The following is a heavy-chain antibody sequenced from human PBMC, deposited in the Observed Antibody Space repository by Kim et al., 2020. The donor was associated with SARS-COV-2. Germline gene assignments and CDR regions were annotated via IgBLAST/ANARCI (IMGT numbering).Heavy chain of an antibody. CDR3: AKEGGSWSDRDAFDI. J-gene: IGHJ3*02. V-gene: IGHV3-33*06. CDR2: IWYDGSNK. D-gene: IGHD6-13*01. CDR1: GFTFSSYG. Sequence: GGSLRLSCAASGFTFSSYGMHWVRQAPGKGLEWVAVIWYDGSNKYYADSVKGRFTISRDNSKNTLYLQMNSLRAEDTAVYYCAKEGGSWSDRDAFDIWGQGTMVTVSS.